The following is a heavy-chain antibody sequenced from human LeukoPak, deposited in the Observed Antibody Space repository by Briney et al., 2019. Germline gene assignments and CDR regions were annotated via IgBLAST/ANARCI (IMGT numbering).Heavy chain of an antibody. CDR1: GYTFTSYG. J-gene: IGHJ4*02. Sequence: ASVKVSCKASGYTFTSYGISWVRQAPGQGLEWMGWISAYNGNTNYAQKLQGRVTMTTDTSTSTAYMELRSLRSDDTAVYYCARGGEDILTGYYRAFDYWGQGTLVTVPS. CDR3: ARGGEDILTGYYRAFDY. D-gene: IGHD3-9*01. CDR2: ISAYNGNT. V-gene: IGHV1-18*04.